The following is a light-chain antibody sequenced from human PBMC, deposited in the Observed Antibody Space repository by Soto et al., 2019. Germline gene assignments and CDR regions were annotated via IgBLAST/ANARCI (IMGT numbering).Light chain of an antibody. V-gene: IGKV1-12*02. CDR3: QQGNSFPSGVT. CDR1: QGVAAW. CDR2: ATS. Sequence: DIHMTQSPSSVSASVGDTVTIACRASQGVAAWLAWYQHKPGRAPKLLIYATSNLQGGVSSRFSGRGSGPDFALTITNLQADDSATYFCQQGNSFPSGVTFGQGTRLEIK. J-gene: IGKJ5*01.